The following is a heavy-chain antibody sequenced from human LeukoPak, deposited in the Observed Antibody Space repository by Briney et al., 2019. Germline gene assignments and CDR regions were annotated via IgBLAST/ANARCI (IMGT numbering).Heavy chain of an antibody. CDR1: GFTVSSNY. CDR2: IYSGGST. Sequence: GGSLRLSCAASGFTVSSNYMSWVRQAPGKGLEWVSVIYSGGSTYYADSVKGRFTISRDNSKNTLYLQMNSLRAGDTAVYYCARDPEGSGWEGNDYWGQGTLVTVSS. D-gene: IGHD6-19*01. CDR3: ARDPEGSGWEGNDY. V-gene: IGHV3-53*01. J-gene: IGHJ4*02.